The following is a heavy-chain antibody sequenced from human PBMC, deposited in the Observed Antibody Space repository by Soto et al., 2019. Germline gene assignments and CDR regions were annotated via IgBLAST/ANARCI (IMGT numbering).Heavy chain of an antibody. Sequence: GGSLRLSCAASGFTFSIYAMNWVRQAPGKGLEWVSAISPSVGSTYYADSVKGRSTVSRDNSKNTLFLQINSRRAEDTAVYYCAAYYYGSGSRPDIWGKGTTVTVSS. D-gene: IGHD3-10*01. CDR3: AAYYYGSGSRPDI. CDR1: GFTFSIYA. J-gene: IGHJ6*04. V-gene: IGHV3-23*01. CDR2: ISPSVGST.